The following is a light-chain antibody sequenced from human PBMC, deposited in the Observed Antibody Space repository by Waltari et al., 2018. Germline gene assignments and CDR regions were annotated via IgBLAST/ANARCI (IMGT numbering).Light chain of an antibody. Sequence: DIQMTQSPSSLSASVGDRVTITCRASQSISNWLAWYQQKPGKAPNLLIYKASSLESGVPPRFSGSGSGTEFTLTITSLQPDDFATYYCQQYNSYSTYSFGQGTKLEIK. J-gene: IGKJ2*03. V-gene: IGKV1-5*03. CDR2: KAS. CDR3: QQYNSYSTYS. CDR1: QSISNW.